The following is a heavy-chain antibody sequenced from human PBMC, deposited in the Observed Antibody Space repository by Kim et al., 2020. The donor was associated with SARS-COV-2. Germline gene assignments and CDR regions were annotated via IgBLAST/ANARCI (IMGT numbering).Heavy chain of an antibody. D-gene: IGHD6-13*01. CDR2: INTDGSTT. J-gene: IGHJ2*01. CDR1: GFTFSSYW. Sequence: GGSLRLSCAASGFTFSSYWMHWVRQAPGKGLVWVSRINTDGSTTNYADSVKGRFTISRDKAKKTLYLQMNSLRAEDTALYYCARRKAASGGYWYFDLWGR. V-gene: IGHV3-74*01. CDR3: ARRKAASGGYWYFDL.